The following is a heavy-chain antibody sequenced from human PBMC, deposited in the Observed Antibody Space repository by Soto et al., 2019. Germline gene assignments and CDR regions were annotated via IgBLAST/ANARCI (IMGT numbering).Heavy chain of an antibody. V-gene: IGHV3-11*01. Sequence: PGGSLRLSCAASGFIFSDFHMTWIRQAPGKGLELVAYISSRGDTIYYADSVRGLITISRDNDKDSLFLQMSSLRVEDTAVYYCVRDRRISGINIGLDYWGRGTLVTVSS. D-gene: IGHD1-20*01. CDR1: GFIFSDFH. J-gene: IGHJ4*02. CDR2: ISSRGDTI. CDR3: VRDRRISGINIGLDY.